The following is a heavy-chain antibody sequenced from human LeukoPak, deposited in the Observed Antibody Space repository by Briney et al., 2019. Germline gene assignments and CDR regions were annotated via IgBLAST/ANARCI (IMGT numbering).Heavy chain of an antibody. CDR3: ARDSEYSSSFAFDI. Sequence: PGGSLRLSCAASGFTFSSHWMTWVRQAPGKGLEGVANINQDGSERYYVDSVKGRFTISRDDAKNSLHLQMNSLRAEDTAVYYCARDSEYSSSFAFDIWGQGTMVTVSS. CDR2: INQDGSER. D-gene: IGHD6-13*01. CDR1: GFTFSSHW. J-gene: IGHJ3*02. V-gene: IGHV3-7*01.